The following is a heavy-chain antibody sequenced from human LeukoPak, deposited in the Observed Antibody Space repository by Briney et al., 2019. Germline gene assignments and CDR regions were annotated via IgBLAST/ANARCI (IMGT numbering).Heavy chain of an antibody. D-gene: IGHD6-13*01. CDR2: IIPIFGTA. Sequence: SVKASCKASGGTFSSNAISWVRQAPGQGLEWMGGIIPIFGTANYAQKFQGRVTMTRNTSISTAYMELSSLRSEDTAVYYCARDSIAAAANNWFDPWGQGTLVTVSS. CDR1: GGTFSSNA. CDR3: ARDSIAAAANNWFDP. J-gene: IGHJ5*02. V-gene: IGHV1-69*05.